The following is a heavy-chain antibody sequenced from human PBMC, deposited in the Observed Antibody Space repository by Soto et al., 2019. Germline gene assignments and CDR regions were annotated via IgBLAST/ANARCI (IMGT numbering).Heavy chain of an antibody. CDR3: AKSGATTSYYYGMDV. D-gene: IGHD1-1*01. CDR2: ISFDGGNK. J-gene: IGHJ6*02. V-gene: IGHV3-30*18. CDR1: GFTFSSYG. Sequence: QVQLVESGGGVVQPGRSLRLSCAASGFTFSSYGIHWVRQAPGKGLEWVAVISFDGGNKYYADSVKGRFTISRDNSKNTLYLQMSSLRAEDTAVYYCAKSGATTSYYYGMDVWGQGTTVTVSS.